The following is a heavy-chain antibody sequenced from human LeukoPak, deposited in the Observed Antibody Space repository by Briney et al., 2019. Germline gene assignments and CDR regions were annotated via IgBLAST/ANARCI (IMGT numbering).Heavy chain of an antibody. V-gene: IGHV3-7*03. Sequence: GGSLRLSCAASGFTFSSYWMSWVRQAPGKGLEWVANIKKDGSEKYYVDSVKGRFTISRDNAKNSLYLQMNSLRPEDTAVYYCARGGSVRYSTHGGFDYWGQGTLVTVSS. D-gene: IGHD5-12*01. CDR1: GFTFSSYW. J-gene: IGHJ4*02. CDR3: ARGGSVRYSTHGGFDY. CDR2: IKKDGSEK.